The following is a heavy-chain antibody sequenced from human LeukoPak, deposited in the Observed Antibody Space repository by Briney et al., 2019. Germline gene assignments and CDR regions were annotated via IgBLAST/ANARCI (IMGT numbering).Heavy chain of an antibody. CDR3: ARGSTSCYCFDY. V-gene: IGHV4-59*08. CDR2: IYYSGNT. D-gene: IGHD2-2*01. J-gene: IGHJ4*02. Sequence: SETLSLTCTVSGGSISSYYWNWIRQPPEKGLEWIAYIYYSGNTNYNPSLKSRVTISVDTSKNQFSLKLSSVTAADTAVYYCARGSTSCYCFDYWGQGTLVTVSS. CDR1: GGSISSYY.